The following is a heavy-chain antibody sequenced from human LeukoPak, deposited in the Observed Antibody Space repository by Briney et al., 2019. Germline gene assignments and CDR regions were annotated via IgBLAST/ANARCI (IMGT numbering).Heavy chain of an antibody. Sequence: GGSLRLSCAASGFTFSNYWMSWVRQAPGKGLEWVANIKQDGSEKYYVDSVKGRFTISRDNAKKSLYLQMSSLRAEDTAVYYCARDPGGYSYGYYFDNWGQGTAVTVSS. CDR2: IKQDGSEK. D-gene: IGHD5-18*01. J-gene: IGHJ4*02. V-gene: IGHV3-7*05. CDR3: ARDPGGYSYGYYFDN. CDR1: GFTFSNYW.